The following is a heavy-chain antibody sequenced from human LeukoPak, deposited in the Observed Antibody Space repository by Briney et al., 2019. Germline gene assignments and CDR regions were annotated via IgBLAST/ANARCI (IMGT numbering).Heavy chain of an antibody. D-gene: IGHD2-2*01. Sequence: GASVKVSCKASGYTFTSYGISWVRQAPGQGLEWMGWISAYNGNTNYAQKLQGRVTMTTDTSTSTAYMELRSLRSDDTAVYYCARDPVVVPAAIGSYFDYWGQGTLVTVSS. CDR3: ARDPVVVPAAIGSYFDY. J-gene: IGHJ4*02. V-gene: IGHV1-18*01. CDR1: GYTFTSYG. CDR2: ISAYNGNT.